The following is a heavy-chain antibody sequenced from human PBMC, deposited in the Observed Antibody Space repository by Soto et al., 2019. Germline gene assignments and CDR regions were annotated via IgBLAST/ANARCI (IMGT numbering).Heavy chain of an antibody. CDR1: GGSISSGGYY. CDR3: ARGGLYDSSGGNFDY. J-gene: IGHJ4*02. CDR2: IYYSGST. D-gene: IGHD3-22*01. V-gene: IGHV4-31*03. Sequence: SETLSLTCTVSGGSISSGGYYWSWIRQHPGKGLEWIGYIYYSGSTYYNPSLKSRVTISVDTSKNQFSLKLSSVTAADTAVYYCARGGLYDSSGGNFDYWGQGTLVTVSS.